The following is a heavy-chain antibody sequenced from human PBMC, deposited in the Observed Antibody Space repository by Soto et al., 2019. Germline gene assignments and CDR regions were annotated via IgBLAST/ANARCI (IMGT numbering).Heavy chain of an antibody. Sequence: LSLTCAVYGGSFSGYYWSWIRQPPGKGLEWIGEIGHSGGTVYNPSLESRVTISGDSSNNQFSLKLNSVTAADTAVYYCARHGGYYFDYWGQGAPVTVSS. CDR1: GGSFSGYY. V-gene: IGHV4-34*01. J-gene: IGHJ4*02. D-gene: IGHD3-16*01. CDR3: ARHGGYYFDY. CDR2: IGHSGGT.